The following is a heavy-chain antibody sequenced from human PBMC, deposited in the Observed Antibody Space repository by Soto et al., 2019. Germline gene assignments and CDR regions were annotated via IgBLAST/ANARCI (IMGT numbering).Heavy chain of an antibody. Sequence: QVQLVESGGGVVQPGRSLRLSCAASGFTFSSYARHWVRQAPGKGLEWVAVISYDGSNKYYADSVKGRFTISRYNYKNTLYMQMNSLRAEDRAVYYCERAGYYYDSSGAGGYGGQGTLNTVSS. D-gene: IGHD3-22*01. CDR3: ERAGYYYDSSGAGGY. J-gene: IGHJ4*02. CDR1: GFTFSSYA. CDR2: ISYDGSNK. V-gene: IGHV3-30-3*01.